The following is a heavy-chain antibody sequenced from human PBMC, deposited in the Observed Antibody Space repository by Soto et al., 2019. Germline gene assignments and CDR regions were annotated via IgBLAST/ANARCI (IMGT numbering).Heavy chain of an antibody. CDR1: GGSISSSNW. J-gene: IGHJ3*02. Sequence: SETLSLTCAVSGGSISSSNWWSWVRQPPGKGLEWIGEIYHSGSTNYNPSLKSRVTISVDKSKNQFSLKLSSVIAADTAVYYCARASGDSSVEVTFDIWGQGTMVTVSS. V-gene: IGHV4-4*02. CDR2: IYHSGST. CDR3: ARASGDSSVEVTFDI. D-gene: IGHD3-22*01.